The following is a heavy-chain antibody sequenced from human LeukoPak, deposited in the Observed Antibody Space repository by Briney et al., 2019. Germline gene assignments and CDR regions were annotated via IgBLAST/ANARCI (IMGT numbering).Heavy chain of an antibody. J-gene: IGHJ5*02. CDR1: GGSISSYY. V-gene: IGHV4-59*01. CDR2: IYYSGST. D-gene: IGHD1-7*01. Sequence: PSETLSLTCTVSGGSISSYYWSWIWQPPGKGLEWIGYIYYSGSTNYNPSLKSRVTISVDTSKNQFSLKLSSVTAADTAVYYCAREVTELRYNWFDPWGQGTLVTVSS. CDR3: AREVTELRYNWFDP.